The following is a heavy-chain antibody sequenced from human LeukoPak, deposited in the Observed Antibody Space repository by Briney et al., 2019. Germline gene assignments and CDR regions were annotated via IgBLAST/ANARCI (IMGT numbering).Heavy chain of an antibody. CDR1: GFTFSSYA. Sequence: GGSLRLSCAASGFTFSSYAMSWVRQAPGKGLEWVSAISGSGGSTYYADSVKGRSTISRDNSKNTLYLQMNSLRAEDTAVYYCAKDFVRYFDWLSPIDYWGQGTLVTVSS. V-gene: IGHV3-23*01. D-gene: IGHD3-9*01. J-gene: IGHJ4*02. CDR3: AKDFVRYFDWLSPIDY. CDR2: ISGSGGST.